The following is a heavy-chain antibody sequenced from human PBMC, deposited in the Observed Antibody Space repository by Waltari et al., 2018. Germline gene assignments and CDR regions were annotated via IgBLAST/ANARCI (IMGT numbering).Heavy chain of an antibody. J-gene: IGHJ6*03. CDR1: GGTFRSYA. CDR2: IIPIFGTA. V-gene: IGHV1-69*05. D-gene: IGHD3-10*01. Sequence: QVQLVQSGAEVKKPGSSVKVSCKASGGTFRSYASSWVRQAPGHGLEWMGGIIPIFGTANYAQKCQVRVTITTDESTSTAYMELSSLRSEDTAVYYCARPSHRSGYYYYIDVWGKGTTVTVSS. CDR3: ARPSHRSGYYYYIDV.